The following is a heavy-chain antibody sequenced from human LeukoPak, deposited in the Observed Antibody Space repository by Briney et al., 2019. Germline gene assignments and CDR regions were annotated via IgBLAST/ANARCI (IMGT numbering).Heavy chain of an antibody. CDR1: GFTLNTYW. Sequence: GGSLRLSCAASGFTLNTYWMHWVRRAPGKGQVWVSRINSGGSSISYAASVKGRFTISRDNAKNTLFLQMDSLRAEDTAVYYCARGKFGELSHFDYWGQGTLVTVSS. CDR2: INSGGSSI. D-gene: IGHD3-10*01. V-gene: IGHV3-74*01. CDR3: ARGKFGELSHFDY. J-gene: IGHJ4*02.